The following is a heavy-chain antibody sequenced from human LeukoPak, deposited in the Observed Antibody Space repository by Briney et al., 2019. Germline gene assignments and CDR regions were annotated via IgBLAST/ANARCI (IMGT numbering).Heavy chain of an antibody. J-gene: IGHJ4*02. V-gene: IGHV5-51*01. D-gene: IGHD1-26*01. Sequence: GESLKISCKGSGYSFTSYWIGWVRQMPGKGLEWRGIIYPGDSDTRYSPSFQGQVTISADKSISTAYLQWSSLKASDTAMYYCASGYGGWELLGDFDYWGQGTLVTVSS. CDR2: IYPGDSDT. CDR3: ASGYGGWELLGDFDY. CDR1: GYSFTSYW.